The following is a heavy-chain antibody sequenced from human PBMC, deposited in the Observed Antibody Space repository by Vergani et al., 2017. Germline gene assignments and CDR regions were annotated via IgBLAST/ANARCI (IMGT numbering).Heavy chain of an antibody. CDR2: IYYSGST. CDR3: ARDVLGTAVFDY. CDR1: GGSISSSSYY. V-gene: IGHV4-39*07. J-gene: IGHJ4*02. Sequence: QLQLQESGPGLVKPSETLSLTCTVSGGSISSSSYYWGWIRQPPGKGLEWIGSIYYSGSTYYNPSLKSRVTISVDTYKNQFSRKLSSVTAADTAVYYCARDVLGTAVFDYWGQGTLVTVSS. D-gene: IGHD4-23*01.